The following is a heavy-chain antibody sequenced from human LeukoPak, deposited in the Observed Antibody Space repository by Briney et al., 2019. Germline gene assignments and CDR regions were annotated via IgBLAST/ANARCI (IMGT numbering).Heavy chain of an antibody. D-gene: IGHD6-19*01. CDR1: GFTFSSYG. CDR3: AKDREQWLPSTGATNWFDP. J-gene: IGHJ5*02. V-gene: IGHV3-23*01. Sequence: GGSLRLSCAASGFTFSSYGMSWVRQAPGKGLEWVSAISGRGGSTYYADSVKGRFTISRDNSKNTLYLQMNSLRAEDTAVYYCAKDREQWLPSTGATNWFDPWGQGTLVAVSS. CDR2: ISGRGGST.